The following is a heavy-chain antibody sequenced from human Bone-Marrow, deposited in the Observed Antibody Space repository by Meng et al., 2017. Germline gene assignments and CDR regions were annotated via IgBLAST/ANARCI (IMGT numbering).Heavy chain of an antibody. CDR1: GVSILSSNW. D-gene: IGHD2-15*01. CDR3: AREEGYCSGGSCYPTGYFDY. V-gene: IGHV4-4*02. CDR2: IYHSGST. J-gene: IGHJ4*02. Sequence: QVQLQGSGPGLGKPSGTLSLPGPFFGVSILSSNWWSWVRQPPGKGLEWIGEIYHSGSTNYNPSLKSRVTISVDKSKNQFSLKLSSVTAADTAVYYCAREEGYCSGGSCYPTGYFDYWGQGTLVTVSS.